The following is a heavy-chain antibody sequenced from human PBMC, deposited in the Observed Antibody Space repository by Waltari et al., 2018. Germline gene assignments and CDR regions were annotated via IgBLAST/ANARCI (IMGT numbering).Heavy chain of an antibody. J-gene: IGHJ4*02. V-gene: IGHV4-61*09. CDR3: ARSYPPNYYDSSGYYYYFDY. Sequence: QVQLQESGPGLVKPSQTLSLTCTVSGGSISSGSYYWSWIRQPAGKGLEWIGYIYTSGSTNYNPALKSRVTISVDTSKNQFSLKLSSVTAADTAVYYCARSYPPNYYDSSGYYYYFDYWGQGTLVTVSS. CDR1: GGSISSGSYY. CDR2: IYTSGST. D-gene: IGHD3-22*01.